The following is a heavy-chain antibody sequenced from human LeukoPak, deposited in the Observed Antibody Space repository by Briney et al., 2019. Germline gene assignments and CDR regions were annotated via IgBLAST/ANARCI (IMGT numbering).Heavy chain of an antibody. Sequence: GGSLRLSCAASGFTFSGYYMSWVRQAPGKGLEWVANIKQDGSEKLYVGSVKGRFTISRDNAKKSLYLQMNSLTAEDTAVYYCARDQGSTPLDRWGQGTLVTVSS. J-gene: IGHJ5*02. D-gene: IGHD6-13*01. CDR3: ARDQGSTPLDR. V-gene: IGHV3-7*01. CDR1: GFTFSGYY. CDR2: IKQDGSEK.